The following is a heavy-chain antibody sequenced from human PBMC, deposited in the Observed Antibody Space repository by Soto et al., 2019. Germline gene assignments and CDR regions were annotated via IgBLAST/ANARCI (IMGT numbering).Heavy chain of an antibody. CDR2: ISGSGGST. D-gene: IGHD1-26*01. CDR3: GRDFGLTTGIEGGNDY. CDR1: GFTFSSYA. V-gene: IGHV3-23*01. J-gene: IGHJ4*01. Sequence: PGGSLRLSCAASGFTFSSYAMSWVRQAPGKGLEWVSAISGSGGSTYYADSVKGRFTISRDNAKNSLYLQMNNLRAEDTALYYCGRDFGLTTGIEGGNDYWGHGTLVTVSS.